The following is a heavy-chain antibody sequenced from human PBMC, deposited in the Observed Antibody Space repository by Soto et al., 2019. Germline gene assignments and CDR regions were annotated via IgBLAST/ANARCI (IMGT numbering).Heavy chain of an antibody. D-gene: IGHD6-19*01. CDR2: MSYDRRGN. V-gene: IGHV3-30*04. CDR3: AMRAREVAEADHVHDDMDF. J-gene: IGHJ4*02. CDR1: GFSFSKFA. Sequence: VQLVESGGGLVEPGRSLRLSCAASGFSFSKFAMHWVRQAPGKGLEWVSVMSYDRRGNDYADSVEGLFTISRDNAINTVYLQMSILRPEDTALYYCAMRAREVAEADHVHDDMDFWGQGNRVTVSS.